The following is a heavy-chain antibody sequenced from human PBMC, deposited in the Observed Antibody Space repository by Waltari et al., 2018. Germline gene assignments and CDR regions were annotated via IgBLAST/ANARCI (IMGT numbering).Heavy chain of an antibody. CDR1: GGSISSGSYY. Sequence: QVQLQESGPGLVKPSQTLSLTCTVSGGSISSGSYYWSWIRRPAGKGLEWIGYIYTSGSTNYNPSLKSRVTISVDTSKNQFSLKLSSVTAADTAVYYCAREGVIPVRNAFDIWGQGTMVTVSS. CDR3: AREGVIPVRNAFDI. V-gene: IGHV4-61*09. D-gene: IGHD6-19*01. CDR2: IYTSGST. J-gene: IGHJ3*02.